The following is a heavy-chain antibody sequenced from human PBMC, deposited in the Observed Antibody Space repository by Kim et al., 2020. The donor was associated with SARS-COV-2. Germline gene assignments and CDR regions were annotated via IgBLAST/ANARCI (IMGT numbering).Heavy chain of an antibody. D-gene: IGHD2-2*01. CDR2: IYYSGST. Sequence: SETLSLTCTVSGGSISSSSYYWGWIRQPPGKGLEWIGSIYYSGSTYYNPSLKSRVTISVDTSKNQFSLKLSSVTAADTAVYYCARDQSTRNWFDPWGQGTLVTVSS. CDR1: GGSISSSSYY. V-gene: IGHV4-39*07. CDR3: ARDQSTRNWFDP. J-gene: IGHJ5*02.